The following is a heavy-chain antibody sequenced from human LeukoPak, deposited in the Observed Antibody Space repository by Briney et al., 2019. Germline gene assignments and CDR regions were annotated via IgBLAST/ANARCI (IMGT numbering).Heavy chain of an antibody. CDR1: GYTLTELS. Sequence: GASVKVSCKVSGYTLTELSMHWVRQAPGKGLEWMGGFDPEDGETIYAQKFQGRVTMTEDTSTDTAYMELSSLRSEDTAVYYCARGLGDYYDTSDFYYAVPAHWGQGTLVTVSS. CDR3: ARGLGDYYDTSDFYYAVPAH. CDR2: FDPEDGET. V-gene: IGHV1-24*01. D-gene: IGHD3-22*01. J-gene: IGHJ4*02.